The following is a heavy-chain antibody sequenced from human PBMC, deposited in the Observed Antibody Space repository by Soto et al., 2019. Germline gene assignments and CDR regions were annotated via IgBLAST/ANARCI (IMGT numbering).Heavy chain of an antibody. D-gene: IGHD1-1*01. Sequence: GASLKISCKASGYSFPGYWIGWVRQMPGKVLEWMGIIYPDNSDTRYSPSFQGQVTISADKSINTAYLQWSSLKASDTAMYFCARQAATVATVPLLYFDPWGQGTLVTVSS. CDR3: ARQAATVATVPLLYFDP. CDR2: IYPDNSDT. V-gene: IGHV5-51*01. J-gene: IGHJ4*02. CDR1: GYSFPGYW.